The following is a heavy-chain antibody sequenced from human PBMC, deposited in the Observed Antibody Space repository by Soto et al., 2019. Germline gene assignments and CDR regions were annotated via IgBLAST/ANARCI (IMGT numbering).Heavy chain of an antibody. CDR1: GGSISNYY. V-gene: IGHV4-59*08. CDR3: VRTNPFDY. D-gene: IGHD2-8*01. CDR2: IYYSGST. J-gene: IGHJ4*02. Sequence: QVQLQESGPGLVKPSETLSLTCTVSGGSISNYYWSWIRQPPGKGLEWIGYIYYSGSTNYNPSLXSXVXXSVDTSKNHFSLKLRSVTAADTAVYYCVRTNPFDYWGEGSLVTVSS.